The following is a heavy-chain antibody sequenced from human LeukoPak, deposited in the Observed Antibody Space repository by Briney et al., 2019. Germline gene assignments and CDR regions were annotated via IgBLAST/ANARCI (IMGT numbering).Heavy chain of an antibody. J-gene: IGHJ4*02. CDR2: IIPIFGTA. V-gene: IGHV1-69*01. CDR1: GGTFSSYA. D-gene: IGHD3-10*01. Sequence: SVKVSCKASGGTFSSYAISWVRQAPGQGLEWMGGIIPIFGTANYAQKFQGRVTITADESTSTAYMELSSLRSEDTAIYYCARDSPDGSGTYYNDSPDYWGQGTLVTVSS. CDR3: ARDSPDGSGTYYNDSPDY.